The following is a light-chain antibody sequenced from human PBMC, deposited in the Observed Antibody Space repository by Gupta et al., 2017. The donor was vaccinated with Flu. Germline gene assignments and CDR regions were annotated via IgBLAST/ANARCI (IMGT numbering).Light chain of an antibody. CDR2: GAS. Sequence: IVMTQPPDLLALPLGATATIHCKASETVSSSYYKKHDLGWHQQKPGQPPKLLIYGASTRDSGVPDRFSGSGSDTDFSLTITNLQAEDVAMYYCHQYWSPPYDFGQGTQV. J-gene: IGKJ2*01. CDR3: HQYWSPPYD. CDR1: ETVSSSYYKKHD. V-gene: IGKV4-1*01.